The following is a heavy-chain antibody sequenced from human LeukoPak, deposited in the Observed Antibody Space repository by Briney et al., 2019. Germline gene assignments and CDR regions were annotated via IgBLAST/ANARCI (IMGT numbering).Heavy chain of an antibody. Sequence: GGSLRLSCAASGFTFSSYGMHWVRQAPGKGLEWVAVISYDGSNKYYADSVKGRFTISRDNSKNTLYLQMNSLRAEDTAVYYCAKDLYSSSWYILGAFDYWGQGTLVTVSS. V-gene: IGHV3-30*18. D-gene: IGHD6-13*01. CDR1: GFTFSSYG. CDR2: ISYDGSNK. CDR3: AKDLYSSSWYILGAFDY. J-gene: IGHJ4*02.